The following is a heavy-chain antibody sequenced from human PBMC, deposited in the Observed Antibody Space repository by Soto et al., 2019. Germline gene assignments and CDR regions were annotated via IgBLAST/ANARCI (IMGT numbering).Heavy chain of an antibody. CDR3: ARDYYYDSSGYV. D-gene: IGHD3-22*01. CDR2: IYHSVST. CDR1: GGSMSSSNW. V-gene: IGHV4-4*02. Sequence: HVPLQEACPGLVKPSGTLSLTCAVYGGSMSSSNWWSWVRQPPGKGLAWIGEIYHSVSTNYNQSLNSRVSISVYKSKSQCSLKLSSVTAADTAVYYCARDYYYDSSGYVWGQGTMVTVSS. J-gene: IGHJ4*02.